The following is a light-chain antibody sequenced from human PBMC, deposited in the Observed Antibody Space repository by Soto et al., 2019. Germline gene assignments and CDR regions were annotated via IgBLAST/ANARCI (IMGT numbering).Light chain of an antibody. CDR1: QSVRSNS. V-gene: IGKV3-20*01. Sequence: EIVLTQSPGTLSLSPGERATLSCRASQSVRSNSLAWYRQKPGQAPTLLIYGASRRATGIPDRFSGGGSGTDFTLTISRLEPEDFAVYYCEQYTGSPLTFGGGTKVAIK. CDR2: GAS. J-gene: IGKJ4*01. CDR3: EQYTGSPLT.